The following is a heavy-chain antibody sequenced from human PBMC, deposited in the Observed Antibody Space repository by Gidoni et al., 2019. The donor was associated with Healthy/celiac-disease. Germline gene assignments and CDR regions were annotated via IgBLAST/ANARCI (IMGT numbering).Heavy chain of an antibody. CDR1: GGSISSSSYY. CDR2: IYYSGST. J-gene: IGHJ4*02. Sequence: QLQLQESGPGLVTPSETLSLTCTVSGGSISSSSYYWGWIRQPPGKGLEWIGSIYYSGSTYYNPSLKSRVTISVDTSKNQFSLKLSSVTAADTAVYYCARLSRSSSWYFPYVDYWGQGTLVTVSS. CDR3: ARLSRSSSWYFPYVDY. V-gene: IGHV4-39*01. D-gene: IGHD6-13*01.